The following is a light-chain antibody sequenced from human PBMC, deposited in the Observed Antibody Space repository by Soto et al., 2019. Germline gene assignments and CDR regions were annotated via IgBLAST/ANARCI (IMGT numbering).Light chain of an antibody. Sequence: QSALTQPASASGSPGQSITISCIGTTGDIGGYNFVSWYQQQPGKAPQLMIHEIGNRPSGVSNRFSASKSDNTASLAISGLQPEDEADYYCASYTSTSTLVFGTGTKVTVL. CDR3: ASYTSTSTLV. V-gene: IGLV2-14*01. J-gene: IGLJ1*01. CDR1: TGDIGGYNF. CDR2: EIG.